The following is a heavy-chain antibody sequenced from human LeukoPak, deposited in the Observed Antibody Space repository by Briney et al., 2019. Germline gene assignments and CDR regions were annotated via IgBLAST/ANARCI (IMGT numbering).Heavy chain of an antibody. D-gene: IGHD1-14*01. CDR3: ARNQRRLDY. CDR1: GFTFSSYW. J-gene: IGHJ4*02. CDR2: IKQDGSEK. V-gene: IGHV3-7*01. Sequence: GGSLRLSCAASGFTFSSYWMSWVRQAPGKGLEWVANIKQDGSEKYYVDSVRGRFTISRDNAKNSLYLQVNSLRAEDTAEYYCARNQRRLDYWGQGTLVTVSS.